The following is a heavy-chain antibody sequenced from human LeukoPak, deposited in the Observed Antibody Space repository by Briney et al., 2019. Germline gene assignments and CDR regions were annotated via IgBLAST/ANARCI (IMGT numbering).Heavy chain of an antibody. D-gene: IGHD6-19*01. CDR2: ISSSGSTI. V-gene: IGHV3-11*01. CDR1: GFTFSDYY. J-gene: IGHJ4*02. Sequence: GGSLRLSCAASGFTFSDYYMSWIRQAPGKGLEWVSYISSSGSTIYYADSVKGRFTISRDNAKNSLYPQMNSLRAEDTAVYYCAREAAVAGTVFDYWGQGTLVTVSS. CDR3: AREAAVAGTVFDY.